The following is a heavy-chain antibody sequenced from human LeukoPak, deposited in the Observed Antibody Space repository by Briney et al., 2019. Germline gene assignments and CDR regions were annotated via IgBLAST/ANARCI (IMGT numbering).Heavy chain of an antibody. D-gene: IGHD1-26*01. V-gene: IGHV1-69*04. CDR3: ARLMVGATSY. CDR1: GGTFSSYA. Sequence: GASVKVSCKASGGTFSSYAISWVRQAPGQGLEWMGRIIPILGIANYAQKFQGRVTITADKSTSTAYMELSSLRFDDTAVYYCARLMVGATSYWGQGTLVTVSS. J-gene: IGHJ4*02. CDR2: IIPILGIA.